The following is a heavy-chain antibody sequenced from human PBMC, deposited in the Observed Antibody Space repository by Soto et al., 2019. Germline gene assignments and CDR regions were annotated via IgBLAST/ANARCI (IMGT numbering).Heavy chain of an antibody. CDR1: GGAMSTNNW. D-gene: IGHD6-19*01. J-gene: IGHJ4*02. Sequence: QVQLQESGPGVVKPLGTLALTCTVSGGAMSTNNWWMWVRQSPEKGLEWIGEIYHSGSTHYNPSFNSRVTMSVDKSNNQFSLMLTSVTAEDTAIYYCAREGGAGTYMGFDYWGQGTLVTVAS. CDR2: IYHSGST. V-gene: IGHV4-4*02. CDR3: AREGGAGTYMGFDY.